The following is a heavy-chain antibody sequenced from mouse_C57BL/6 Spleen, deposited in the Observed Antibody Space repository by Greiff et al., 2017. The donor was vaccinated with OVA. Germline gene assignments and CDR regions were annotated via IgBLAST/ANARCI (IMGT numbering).Heavy chain of an antibody. Sequence: VQLQQPGAELVRPGSSVKLSCKASGYTFTSYWMDWVKQRPGQGLEWIGNLYPSDSETHYNQKFKDKATLTVDKSSSTAYMQLSSLTSEDSAVYYCARGQLSPAWFAYWGQGTLVTVSA. CDR1: GYTFTSYW. CDR3: ARGQLSPAWFAY. V-gene: IGHV1-61*01. D-gene: IGHD3-2*02. CDR2: LYPSDSET. J-gene: IGHJ3*01.